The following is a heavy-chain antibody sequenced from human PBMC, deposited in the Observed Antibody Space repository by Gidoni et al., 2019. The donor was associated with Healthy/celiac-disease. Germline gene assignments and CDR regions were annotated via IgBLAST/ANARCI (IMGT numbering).Heavy chain of an antibody. CDR3: AKAGWLQPDHHAFDI. CDR2: ISGSGGST. V-gene: IGHV3-23*01. D-gene: IGHD5-12*01. CDR1: GFTFSSYG. Sequence: EVQLLESGGGLVHPGGSLRLSCAASGFTFSSYGMSWVRQAQGKGLEWVSAISGSGGSTYYADSVKGRFTISRDNSKNTLYLQMNSLRAEDTAVYYCAKAGWLQPDHHAFDIWGQGTMVTVSS. J-gene: IGHJ3*02.